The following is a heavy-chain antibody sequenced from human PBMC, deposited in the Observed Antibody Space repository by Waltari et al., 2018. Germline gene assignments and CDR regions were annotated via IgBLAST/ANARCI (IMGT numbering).Heavy chain of an antibody. V-gene: IGHV4-61*01. D-gene: IGHD4-17*01. CDR3: ATVTTFDWYFDL. J-gene: IGHJ2*01. CDR2: IYYSGST. Sequence: QVQLQESGPGLVKPSETLSLTCTVSGGSVSSGSYYWSWIRQPPGKGLEWIGYIYYSGSTNYNPSLKSRVTISVDTSKNQFSLKLSSVTAADTAVYYCATVTTFDWYFDLWGRGTLVTVSS. CDR1: GGSVSSGSYY.